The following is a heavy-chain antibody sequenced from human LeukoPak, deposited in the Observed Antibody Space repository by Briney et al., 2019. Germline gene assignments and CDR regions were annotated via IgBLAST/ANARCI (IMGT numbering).Heavy chain of an antibody. V-gene: IGHV1-18*01. D-gene: IGHD3-16*01. CDR3: ARDWGSGIDY. Sequence: ASLKVSCKASGYTFTNYGISWVRQAPGQGLEWMGWISAYNGNTNYAQKLQGRVTMTTDTSTSTAYMELRSLRFDDTAVYHCARDWGSGIDYWGQGTLVTVSS. CDR2: ISAYNGNT. J-gene: IGHJ4*02. CDR1: GYTFTNYG.